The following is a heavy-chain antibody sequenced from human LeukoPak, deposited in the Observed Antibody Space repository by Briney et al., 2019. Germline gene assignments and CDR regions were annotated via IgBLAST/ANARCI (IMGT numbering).Heavy chain of an antibody. J-gene: IGHJ4*02. V-gene: IGHV4-59*01. Sequence: ETLSLTCTVSGGSISSYYWSWIRQPPGKGLEWIGYIYYSGSTNYNPSLKSRVTISVDTSKNQFSLKLSSVTAADTAVYYCARARGYSGYVGYFDYWGQGTLVTVSS. CDR1: GGSISSYY. D-gene: IGHD5-12*01. CDR2: IYYSGST. CDR3: ARARGYSGYVGYFDY.